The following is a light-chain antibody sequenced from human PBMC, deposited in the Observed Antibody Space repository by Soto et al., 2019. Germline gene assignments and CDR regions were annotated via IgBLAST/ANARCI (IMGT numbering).Light chain of an antibody. Sequence: DIQMTQSPSSLSASVGDRVTITCRASQGIDTYLAWYQQKPGQVPKLLIYAASTLQSGVPSRFSGSGSGTDFTLTISSLQSEDVATYFCQKDTSAPFTFGPGTKVDIK. J-gene: IGKJ3*01. CDR2: AAS. CDR1: QGIDTY. V-gene: IGKV1-27*01. CDR3: QKDTSAPFT.